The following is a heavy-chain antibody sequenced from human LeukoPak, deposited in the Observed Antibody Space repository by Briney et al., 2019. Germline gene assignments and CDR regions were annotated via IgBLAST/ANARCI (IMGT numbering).Heavy chain of an antibody. J-gene: IGHJ4*02. Sequence: SETLSLTCAVSSGSITGYYWTWIRQPPGKGLEWIGYIYYSGSTNYNPSLKSRVTISVDTSKNQFSLKLSSVTAADTAVYYCAREGGSYGDFDYWGQGTLVTVSS. CDR3: AREGGSYGDFDY. D-gene: IGHD1-26*01. V-gene: IGHV4-59*01. CDR2: IYYSGST. CDR1: SGSITGYY.